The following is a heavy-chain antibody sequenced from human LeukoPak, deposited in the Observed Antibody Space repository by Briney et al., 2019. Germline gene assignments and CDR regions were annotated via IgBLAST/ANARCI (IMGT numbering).Heavy chain of an antibody. D-gene: IGHD3-10*01. Sequence: GGSLRLSCAASGFTFSSYAMSWVRQAPGKGLEWVSAISGSGGSTYYAASVKGRFTISRDNSKNTLYLQMNSLRAEDTAVYYCAKSRTRNYYGSGSSPFDYWGQGTLVTVSS. V-gene: IGHV3-23*01. J-gene: IGHJ4*02. CDR3: AKSRTRNYYGSGSSPFDY. CDR1: GFTFSSYA. CDR2: ISGSGGST.